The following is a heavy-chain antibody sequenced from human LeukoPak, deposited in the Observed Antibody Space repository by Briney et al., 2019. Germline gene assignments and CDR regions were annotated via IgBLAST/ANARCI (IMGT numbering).Heavy chain of an antibody. CDR1: GFIFRTFW. CDR3: ATRDWFDS. Sequence: PGGSLRLSCAASGFIFRTFWMHWVRQAPGKGLVWVSRINSDGSTTNYADSVKGRFTISRDNAKNTLYLQMNSLRADDTAVYYCATRDWFDSWGQGTLVTVSS. CDR2: INSDGSTT. V-gene: IGHV3-74*01. J-gene: IGHJ5*01.